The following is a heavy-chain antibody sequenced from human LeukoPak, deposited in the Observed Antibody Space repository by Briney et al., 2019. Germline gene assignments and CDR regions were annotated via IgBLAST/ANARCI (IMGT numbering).Heavy chain of an antibody. CDR3: ARSLDAAAGLANFDY. J-gene: IGHJ4*02. Sequence: GASVKVPCKASGYSFSYFGINWVRQAPGQGLEWIGLINCYNGNTNYAQKSEGRLTLTTDTATSTVYMELRNLRYDDTAVYYCARSLDAAAGLANFDYWGQGTRVTVSS. D-gene: IGHD6-25*01. CDR2: INCYNGNT. V-gene: IGHV1-18*01. CDR1: GYSFSYFG.